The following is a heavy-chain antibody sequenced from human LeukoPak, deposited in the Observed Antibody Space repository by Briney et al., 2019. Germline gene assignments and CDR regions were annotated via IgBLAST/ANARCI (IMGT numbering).Heavy chain of an antibody. V-gene: IGHV1-18*01. CDR2: ISAYNGNT. J-gene: IGHJ6*04. Sequence: ASVKVSCKASGYTFTSYGISWVRQAPGQGLEWMGWISAYNGNTNYAQKFQGRVTMTRDTSTSTVYMELSSLRSEDTAVYYCARGWPNYYYGMDVWGKGTTVTVSS. CDR3: ARGWPNYYYGMDV. CDR1: GYTFTSYG.